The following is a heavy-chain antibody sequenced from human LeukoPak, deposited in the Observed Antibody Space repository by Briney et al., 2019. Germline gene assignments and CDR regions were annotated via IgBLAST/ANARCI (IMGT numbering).Heavy chain of an antibody. V-gene: IGHV1-2*06. CDR3: ARDSGYSSGIDY. J-gene: IGHJ4*02. CDR1: GYTFTGYY. Sequence: ASVKVSCKASGYTFTGYYMHWVRQAPGQGLEWMGRINPNSGGTNYAQKFQGRVTMTRDTSISTAYMELSRLRSHDTAVYYCARDSGYSSGIDYWGQGTLVTVSS. D-gene: IGHD6-19*01. CDR2: INPNSGGT.